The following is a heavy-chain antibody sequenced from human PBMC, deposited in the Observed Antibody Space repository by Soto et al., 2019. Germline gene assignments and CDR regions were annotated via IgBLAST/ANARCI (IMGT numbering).Heavy chain of an antibody. Sequence: QVQLVQSGAEVKKPGASVKVSCKASGYTFTSYDINWVRQATGQGLEWMGWMNPNSGNTGYAQKFRGRVTMTRNTSISTAYMELSSLRSEDTAVYYCARLAARGSSWSLLPDYWGQGTLVTVSS. CDR2: MNPNSGNT. CDR1: GYTFTSYD. V-gene: IGHV1-8*01. J-gene: IGHJ4*02. CDR3: ARLAARGSSWSLLPDY. D-gene: IGHD6-13*01.